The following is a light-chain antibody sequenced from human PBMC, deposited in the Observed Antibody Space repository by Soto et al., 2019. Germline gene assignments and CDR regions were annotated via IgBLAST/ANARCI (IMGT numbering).Light chain of an antibody. CDR2: GAS. J-gene: IGKJ4*01. V-gene: IGKV3-11*01. CDR3: QQRSSGLT. Sequence: EMVLTQSPATLSLSPGERATISCRASHSITTDLAWFQQKPGQAPRLLIYGASNRATGIPARFSGSGSGTDFTLTISSLEPEAFALYDCQQRSSGLTFGGGTKVEIK. CDR1: HSITTD.